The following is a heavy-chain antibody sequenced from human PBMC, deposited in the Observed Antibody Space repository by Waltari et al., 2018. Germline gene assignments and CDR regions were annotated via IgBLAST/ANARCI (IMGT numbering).Heavy chain of an antibody. D-gene: IGHD3-9*01. CDR1: GGTFSSYA. Sequence: QVQLVQSGAEVKKPGSSVKVSCKDSGGTFSSYAISWVRQAPGQGLEWMGRIIPSLGIANYAQKFQGRVTITADKSTSTAYMELSSLRSEDTAVYYCARQYYDISPSPGLSGAYGMDVWGQGTTVTVSS. CDR3: ARQYYDISPSPGLSGAYGMDV. V-gene: IGHV1-69*09. J-gene: IGHJ6*02. CDR2: IIPSLGIA.